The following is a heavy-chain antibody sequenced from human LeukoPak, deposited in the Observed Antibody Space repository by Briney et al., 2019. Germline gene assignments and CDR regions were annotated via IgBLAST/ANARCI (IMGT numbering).Heavy chain of an antibody. Sequence: GGSLRLSCAASGFTFSSYWMHWVRQAPGKGLVWVSRINSDGSSTNYADSVKGRFTISRDNAKNTLYLQMNSLRAEDTAVYYCASQVYYNSVYDYWGQGTLVTVSS. CDR2: INSDGSST. J-gene: IGHJ4*02. CDR3: ASQVYYNSVYDY. V-gene: IGHV3-74*01. CDR1: GFTFSSYW. D-gene: IGHD5-24*01.